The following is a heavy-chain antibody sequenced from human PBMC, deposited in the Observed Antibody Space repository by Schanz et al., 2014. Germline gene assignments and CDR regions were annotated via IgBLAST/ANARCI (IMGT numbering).Heavy chain of an antibody. V-gene: IGHV3-33*03. Sequence: QVQLVDSGGGLVKPGGSLRLSCAASGFTFSAYYMDWVRQAPGKGLEWVAILWHDGSKKYYADSVKGRFTISRDSSKNTLYLQMNSLRPEDTAIYYCAKNQYDDVDLSSFYFDFWGQGTLVTVSS. CDR1: GFTFSAYY. CDR2: LWHDGSKK. D-gene: IGHD3-10*02. J-gene: IGHJ4*02. CDR3: AKNQYDDVDLSSFYFDF.